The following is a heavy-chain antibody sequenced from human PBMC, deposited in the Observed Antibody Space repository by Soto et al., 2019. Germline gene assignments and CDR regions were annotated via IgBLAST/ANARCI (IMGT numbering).Heavy chain of an antibody. J-gene: IGHJ6*02. V-gene: IGHV1-69*13. CDR1: GGTFSSYA. Sequence: GASVKDSCKASGGTFSSYAISWVRQAPGQGLEWMGGIIPIFGTANYAQKFQGRVTITADESTSTAYMELSSLRSEDTAVYYCASGVETVSLHYYYYYGMDVWGQGTTVTVSS. CDR2: IIPIFGTA. CDR3: ASGVETVSLHYYYYYGMDV. D-gene: IGHD3-16*02.